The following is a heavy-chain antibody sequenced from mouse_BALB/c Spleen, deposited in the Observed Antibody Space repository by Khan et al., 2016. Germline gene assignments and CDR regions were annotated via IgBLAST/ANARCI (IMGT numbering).Heavy chain of an antibody. V-gene: IGHV9-3*02. J-gene: IGHJ3*01. CDR3: AEDYYGSNWFAY. CDR1: GYTFTNYG. CDR2: INTNTGEP. D-gene: IGHD1-1*01. Sequence: QIRLVQSGPELKKPGETVKISCKASGYTFTNYGMNWVKQAPGKGLKWMGWINTNTGEPTYAEEFKGRFAFSLETSARTAYLQINNLKNTHTATYFCAEDYYGSNWFAYWGQGTLVTVSA.